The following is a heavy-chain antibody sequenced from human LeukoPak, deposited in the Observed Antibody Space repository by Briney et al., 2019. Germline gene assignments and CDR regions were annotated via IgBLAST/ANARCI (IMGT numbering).Heavy chain of an antibody. CDR1: GFTFSDYY. CDR3: ARDHYDILTGFDY. J-gene: IGHJ4*02. V-gene: IGHV3-11*06. Sequence: PGGPLRLSCAASGFTFSDYYMSWIRQAPGKGLEWVSYISSSSSYTNYADSVKGRFTISRDNAKNSLYLQMNSLRAEDTAVYYCARDHYDILTGFDYWGQGTLVTVSS. D-gene: IGHD3-9*01. CDR2: ISSSSSYT.